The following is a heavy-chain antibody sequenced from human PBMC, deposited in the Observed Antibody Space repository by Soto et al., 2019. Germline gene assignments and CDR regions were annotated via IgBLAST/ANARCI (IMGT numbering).Heavy chain of an antibody. J-gene: IGHJ5*02. Sequence: ASVKVTCKASGYTFTSYGIHWVRQAPGQRLEWMGWINAANGDTKYSPKFQGRVTITRDTSASTAYMELSSLRSEDTAVYYCVRRHVSATGIDWFDPWGQGTLVTVSS. D-gene: IGHD6-13*01. CDR1: GYTFTSYG. CDR2: INAANGDT. CDR3: VRRHVSATGIDWFDP. V-gene: IGHV1-3*01.